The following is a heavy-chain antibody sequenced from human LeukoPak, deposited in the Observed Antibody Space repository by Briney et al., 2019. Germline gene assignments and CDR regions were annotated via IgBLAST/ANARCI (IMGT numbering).Heavy chain of an antibody. Sequence: PGGSLRLSCAASGFTFSSYAMSWVRQAPGKGLEWVSSFSGSGGSTSYADFVKGRFTISRDNSKNTLYLQMNSLRVEGTAVYYCASHTGGNYYYYGMDVWGQGTTVTVSS. CDR1: GFTFSSYA. D-gene: IGHD3-16*01. V-gene: IGHV3-23*01. CDR3: ASHTGGNYYYYGMDV. CDR2: FSGSGGST. J-gene: IGHJ6*02.